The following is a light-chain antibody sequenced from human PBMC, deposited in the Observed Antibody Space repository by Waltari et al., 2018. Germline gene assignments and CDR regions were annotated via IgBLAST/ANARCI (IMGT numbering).Light chain of an antibody. J-gene: IGKJ4*01. V-gene: IGKV3-15*01. CDR1: QSVSSN. Sequence: EIVMTQSPATLSVSPGERATLSCRASQSVSSNLAWYQQKPGQAPRLLIYGASTGATCIPARFSGSGSWTEFTLTISSLQSEDFAVYYCQQYSNWPSFGGGTKVEIK. CDR3: QQYSNWPS. CDR2: GAS.